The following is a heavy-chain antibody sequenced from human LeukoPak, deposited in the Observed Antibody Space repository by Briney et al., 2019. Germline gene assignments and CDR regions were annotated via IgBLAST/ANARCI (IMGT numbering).Heavy chain of an antibody. Sequence: EASVKVSCKASGYTFTSYAMNWVRQAPGQGLEWMGGIIPIFGTANYAQKFQGRVTITADESTSTAYMELSSLRSEDTAVYYCAYYGSGSYYNVQLFDYWGQGTLVTVSS. D-gene: IGHD3-10*01. CDR3: AYYGSGSYYNVQLFDY. J-gene: IGHJ4*02. CDR1: GYTFTSYA. V-gene: IGHV1-69*13. CDR2: IIPIFGTA.